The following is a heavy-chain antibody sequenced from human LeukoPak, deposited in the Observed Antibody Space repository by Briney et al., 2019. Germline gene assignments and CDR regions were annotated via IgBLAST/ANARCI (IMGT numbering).Heavy chain of an antibody. V-gene: IGHV1-69*13. CDR3: ARGEGKYHDIRGGFDP. Sequence: SVKVSCKASGGTINNDGMNWVRQAPGQGLEWMGMIIPKFGIAHYARKFQGRVTITADESTGTTYVEVSSLIPDDTAVYYCARGEGKYHDIRGGFDPWGQGTSVTVSS. CDR2: IIPKFGIA. D-gene: IGHD1-1*01. J-gene: IGHJ5*02. CDR1: GGTINNDG.